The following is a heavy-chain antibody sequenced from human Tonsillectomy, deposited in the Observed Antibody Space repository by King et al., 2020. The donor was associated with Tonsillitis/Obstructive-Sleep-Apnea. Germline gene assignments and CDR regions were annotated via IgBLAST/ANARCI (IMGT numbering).Heavy chain of an antibody. Sequence: VQLVESGGGVVQPGRSLRLSCAASGFTFSSYAMHWVRQAPGKGLEWVAVISYDGSNKYYADSVKGRFTISRDNSKNTLYLQMNSLRAEDTAVYYCARGPLYDGSGYYYKDYYYYYMDVWGKGTTVTVSS. J-gene: IGHJ6*03. CDR3: ARGPLYDGSGYYYKDYYYYYMDV. D-gene: IGHD3-22*01. CDR2: ISYDGSNK. V-gene: IGHV3-30*04. CDR1: GFTFSSYA.